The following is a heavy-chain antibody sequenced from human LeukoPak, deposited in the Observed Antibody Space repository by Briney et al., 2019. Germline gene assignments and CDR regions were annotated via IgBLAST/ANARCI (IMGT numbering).Heavy chain of an antibody. Sequence: PSETLFLTCSVSGGSINSHYWSWTRQPPGKRLEWIGYIFNTGNTNYNPSLASRVTMSVDTSRAQFFLRLSPVTAADTAIYYCASRPADTTWYGVFDYWSQGTLVTVSS. CDR1: GGSINSHY. CDR2: IFNTGNT. D-gene: IGHD3-10*01. J-gene: IGHJ4*02. CDR3: ASRPADTTWYGVFDY. V-gene: IGHV4-59*11.